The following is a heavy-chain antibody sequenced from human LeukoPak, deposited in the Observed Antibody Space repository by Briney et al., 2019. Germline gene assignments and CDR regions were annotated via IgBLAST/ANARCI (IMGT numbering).Heavy chain of an antibody. J-gene: IGHJ5*02. CDR1: GYSFTNYG. V-gene: IGHV1-18*01. D-gene: IGHD3-10*01. CDR2: ISAYNGNT. Sequence: GASVKVSCKASGYSFTNYGISWVRQAPGQGLEWMGWISAYNGNTNYAQKLQGRVTMTTDTSTSTAYMELRSLRSDDTAVYYCARDTDGSGSYYRQKDKWFDPWGQGTLVTVSS. CDR3: ARDTDGSGSYYRQKDKWFDP.